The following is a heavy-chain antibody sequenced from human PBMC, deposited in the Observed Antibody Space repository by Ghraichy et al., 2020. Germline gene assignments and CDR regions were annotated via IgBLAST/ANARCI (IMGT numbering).Heavy chain of an antibody. D-gene: IGHD1-1*01. V-gene: IGHV7-4-1*02. J-gene: IGHJ4*02. CDR2: INTNTGNP. CDR3: ARGPWERLLKALDY. Sequence: ASVKVSCKASGYIFTNYGMNWVRQAPGQRPEWMGWINTNTGNPSYVQGFPGRFIFSLDTSASTAYLQLSSLKAEDTAVYYCARGPWERLLKALDYWGQGTLVTVSS. CDR1: GYIFTNYG.